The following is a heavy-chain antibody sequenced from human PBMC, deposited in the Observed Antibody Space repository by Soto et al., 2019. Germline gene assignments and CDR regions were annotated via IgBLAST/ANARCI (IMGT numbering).Heavy chain of an antibody. CDR2: ISFDGSNQ. V-gene: IGHV3-30*18. J-gene: IGHJ6*02. D-gene: IGHD1-20*01. CDR1: GFTFRTYG. CDR3: AKGDNWNTNYRMDV. Sequence: QVQLVESGGGVVQPGKSLRLSCVGSGFTFRTYGMHWVRQAPGKGLEWVAVISFDGSNQYYTESVKGRFTISRDNSKNTLYLQMSRLTSADTAVYYCAKGDNWNTNYRMDVWGQGTTVIVSS.